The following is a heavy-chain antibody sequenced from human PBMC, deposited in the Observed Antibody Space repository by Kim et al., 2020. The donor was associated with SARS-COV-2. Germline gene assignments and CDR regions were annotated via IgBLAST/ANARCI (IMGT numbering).Heavy chain of an antibody. Sequence: GGSLRLSCAASGFTFSNAWMSWVRQAPGKGLEWVGRIKSKTDGGTTDYAAPVKGRFTISRDDSKNTLYLQMNSLKTEDTAVYYCTTGSGDCCQPDEYYYYGMDVWGQGTTVTVSS. J-gene: IGHJ6*02. CDR3: TTGSGDCCQPDEYYYYGMDV. CDR1: GFTFSNAW. CDR2: IKSKTDGGTT. V-gene: IGHV3-15*01. D-gene: IGHD2-21*02.